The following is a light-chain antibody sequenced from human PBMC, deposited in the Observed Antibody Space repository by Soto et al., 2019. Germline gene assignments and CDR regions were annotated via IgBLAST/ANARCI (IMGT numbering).Light chain of an antibody. CDR3: QQYHNYWT. CDR1: QSIGSR. Sequence: DIQMTQSPSTLSASVGDRVTITCRASQSIGSRLAWYQQKPGKAPKLLIYDASSLGSGVPSRFSGSGSGTEFTLTISSLQPDDFAIYYCQQYHNYWTFGQGTRWIS. CDR2: DAS. J-gene: IGKJ1*01. V-gene: IGKV1-5*01.